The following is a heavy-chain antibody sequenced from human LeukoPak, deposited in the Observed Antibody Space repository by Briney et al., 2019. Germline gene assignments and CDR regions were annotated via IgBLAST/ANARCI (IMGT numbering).Heavy chain of an antibody. CDR1: GGSISSYY. CDR2: IYTSGST. D-gene: IGHD2-2*01. V-gene: IGHV4-4*07. Sequence: SETLSLTCTVSGGSISSYYWSWIRQPAGKGLEWIGRIYTSGSTNYNPSLKSRVTMSVDTSKNQFSLKLSSVAAADTAVYYCARCSRYCSSTSCYYYMDVWGKGTTVTISS. J-gene: IGHJ6*03. CDR3: ARCSRYCSSTSCYYYMDV.